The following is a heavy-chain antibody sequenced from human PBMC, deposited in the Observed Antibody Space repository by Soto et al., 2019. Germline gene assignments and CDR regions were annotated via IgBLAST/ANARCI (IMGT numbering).Heavy chain of an antibody. CDR1: GFAFSAYA. J-gene: IGHJ4*02. CDR3: AKGRTFFDF. V-gene: IGHV3-23*01. CDR2: ISDSDGGT. Sequence: RRLSCAASGFAFSAYAMTWVRQAPGKGLEWVSDISDSDGGTHYAASVKGRFTISRDNAKNTLYLQMDRLRVQDAAVYYCAKGRTFFDFWGQGTLVTVSS.